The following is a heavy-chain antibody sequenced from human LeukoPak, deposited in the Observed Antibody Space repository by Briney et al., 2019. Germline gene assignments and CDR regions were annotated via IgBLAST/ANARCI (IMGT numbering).Heavy chain of an antibody. D-gene: IGHD3-3*01. Sequence: SETLSLTCTVSGGSISSGSYYWSWLRQPAGKGLEWIGRIYTSGSTNYNPSLKSRVTISVDTSKNQFSLKLSSVTAADTAVYYCARTTIFGVAYYFDYWGQGTLVTVSS. V-gene: IGHV4-61*02. CDR2: IYTSGST. J-gene: IGHJ4*02. CDR3: ARTTIFGVAYYFDY. CDR1: GGSISSGSYY.